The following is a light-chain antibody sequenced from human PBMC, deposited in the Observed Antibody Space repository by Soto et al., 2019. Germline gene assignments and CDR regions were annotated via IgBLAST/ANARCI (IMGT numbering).Light chain of an antibody. CDR3: SSSAGIYHYLV. J-gene: IGLJ3*02. CDR1: SSDIGGYNS. V-gene: IGLV2-8*01. Sequence: QSALTQPPSASGSPGQSVTISCTGTSSDIGGYNSVSWYQQHPGKAPRLTIYEVNKRPSGVPDRFSGSKSGYTASLTVSGLQTEDEAFYYCSSSAGIYHYLVFGGGTKLTVL. CDR2: EVN.